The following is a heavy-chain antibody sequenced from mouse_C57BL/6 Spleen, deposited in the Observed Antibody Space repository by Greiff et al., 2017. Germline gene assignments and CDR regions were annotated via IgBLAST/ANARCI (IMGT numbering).Heavy chain of an antibody. CDR3: ASNFPYYYGSSFLAY. Sequence: QVQLQQPGAELVKPGASVKLSCKASGYTFTSYWMHWVKQRPGQGLEWIGMIHPNSGSTNYNEKFKSKATLTVDTSSSTAYMQLSSLTSEDSAVYYCASNFPYYYGSSFLAYWGQGTLVTVSA. V-gene: IGHV1-64*01. CDR2: IHPNSGST. J-gene: IGHJ3*01. CDR1: GYTFTSYW. D-gene: IGHD1-1*01.